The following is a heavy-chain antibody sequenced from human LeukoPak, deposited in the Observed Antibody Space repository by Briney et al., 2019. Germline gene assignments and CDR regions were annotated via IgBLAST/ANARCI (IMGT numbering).Heavy chain of an antibody. D-gene: IGHD4-17*01. J-gene: IGHJ3*02. CDR2: IRYDGSNK. Sequence: GSLRLSCAASGFTFSSYGMHWVRQAPGKGLERVAFIRYDGSNKYYADSVKGRFTISRDNSKNTLYLQMNSLRAEDTAVYYCAKDRSVADYGDYVDAFDIWGQGTMVTVSS. CDR1: GFTFSSYG. CDR3: AKDRSVADYGDYVDAFDI. V-gene: IGHV3-30*02.